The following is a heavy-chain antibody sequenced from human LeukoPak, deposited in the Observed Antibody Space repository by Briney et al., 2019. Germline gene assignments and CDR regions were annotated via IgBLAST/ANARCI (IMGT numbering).Heavy chain of an antibody. D-gene: IGHD3-22*01. CDR2: ISSSSSTI. CDR3: ARDPPYYYDSSGYYPFDY. V-gene: IGHV3-48*02. Sequence: GGSLRLSCAASGFTFSSYSMNWVRQAPGKGLEWVSYISSSSSTIYYADSVKGRFTISRDNAKNSLYLQMNSLRDEDTAVYYCARDPPYYYDSSGYYPFDYWGQGTLVTVSS. CDR1: GFTFSSYS. J-gene: IGHJ4*02.